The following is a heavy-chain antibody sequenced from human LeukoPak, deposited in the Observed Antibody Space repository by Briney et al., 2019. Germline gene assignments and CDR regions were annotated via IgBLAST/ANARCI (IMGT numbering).Heavy chain of an antibody. J-gene: IGHJ4*02. CDR1: GGYISSSSYY. CDR2: IYYSGST. D-gene: IGHD3-10*01. CDR3: ARVYYYAFDY. Sequence: PSETLSLTCTVSGGYISSSSYYWSWIRQPPGKGLEWIGYIYYSGSTNYNPSLKSRVTISVDTSKNQFSLKLSSVTAADTAVYYCARVYYYAFDYWGQGTLVTVSS. V-gene: IGHV4-61*01.